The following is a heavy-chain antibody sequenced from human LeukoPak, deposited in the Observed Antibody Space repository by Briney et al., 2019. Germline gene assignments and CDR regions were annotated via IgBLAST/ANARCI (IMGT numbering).Heavy chain of an antibody. Sequence: ETLSLTCTVSGGSISSYYRSWIRQPPGKGLEWVSVISGSGSGTYYAVSVMGRFTISRDNSKNTLYLQMNSLRAEDTAVYYCAKGRPHHRDYLDYWGQGTLVTVSS. D-gene: IGHD1-14*01. CDR1: GGSISSYY. CDR2: ISGSGSGT. J-gene: IGHJ4*02. V-gene: IGHV3-23*01. CDR3: AKGRPHHRDYLDY.